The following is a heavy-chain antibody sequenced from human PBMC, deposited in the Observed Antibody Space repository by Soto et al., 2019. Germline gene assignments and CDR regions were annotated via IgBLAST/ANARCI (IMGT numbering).Heavy chain of an antibody. J-gene: IGHJ4*02. CDR3: ARLMGVVTVDY. D-gene: IGHD2-21*02. Sequence: QLQLQESGPGLVKPSETLSLTCSVSGGSLSSTGHYWGWIRQPPGKGLEWIGNIYYAGSPYYNPSLKSRVTISVDTSKNHFSLALTSVTAADTAVYYCARLMGVVTVDYWGQGALVTVSS. CDR1: GGSLSSTGHY. V-gene: IGHV4-39*02. CDR2: IYYAGSP.